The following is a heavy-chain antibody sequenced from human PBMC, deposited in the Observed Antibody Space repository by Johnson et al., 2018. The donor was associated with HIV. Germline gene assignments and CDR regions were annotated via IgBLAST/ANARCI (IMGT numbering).Heavy chain of an antibody. J-gene: IGHJ3*02. D-gene: IGHD7-27*01. Sequence: VQLVESGGGVVHPGGSLRLSCAASGFTFNTYGMHWVRQAPGKGLEWVAFIRYDGGTKYYADSLKGRFTISRDNSKNTLYLQMNSLRAEDTAVYYCARQLGSDAFDIWGQGTMVTVSS. CDR3: ARQLGSDAFDI. CDR2: IRYDGGTK. V-gene: IGHV3-30*02. CDR1: GFTFNTYG.